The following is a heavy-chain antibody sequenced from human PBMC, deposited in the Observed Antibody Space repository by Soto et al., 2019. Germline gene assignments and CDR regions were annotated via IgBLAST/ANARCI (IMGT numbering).Heavy chain of an antibody. V-gene: IGHV3-9*01. CDR3: AKDNDVDRDGPVDY. CDR2: ISWNSGDI. J-gene: IGHJ4*02. Sequence: EVPLVESGGGSVQPGRSLRLSCAASGFSFDDYGMHWVRQCPGKGLEWVSGISWNSGDIYYAVSVKSRFTISSDNSKRSLYLQLNRLRTEDTALNYSAKDNDVDRDGPVDYWGQGNLVTVSS. CDR1: GFSFDDYG. D-gene: IGHD5-12*01.